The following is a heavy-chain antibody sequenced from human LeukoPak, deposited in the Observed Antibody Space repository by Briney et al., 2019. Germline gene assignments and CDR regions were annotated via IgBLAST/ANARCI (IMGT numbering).Heavy chain of an antibody. Sequence: RGSLRLSCAASGFTFSSYSMNWVRQAPGKGLEWVSSISSSSSYIYYADSVKGRFTISRDNAKNSLYLQMNSLRAEDTAVYYCASMGVAGYDYWGQGTLVTVSS. D-gene: IGHD6-19*01. CDR1: GFTFSSYS. CDR2: ISSSSSYI. J-gene: IGHJ4*02. V-gene: IGHV3-21*01. CDR3: ASMGVAGYDY.